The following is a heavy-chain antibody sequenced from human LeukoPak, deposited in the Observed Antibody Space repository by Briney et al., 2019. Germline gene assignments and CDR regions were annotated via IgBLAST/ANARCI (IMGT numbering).Heavy chain of an antibody. J-gene: IGHJ5*02. V-gene: IGHV4-4*07. CDR1: GGSIRDYY. CDR2: IYTSGST. CDR3: AREGHCSGGSCYLNWFDP. D-gene: IGHD2-15*01. Sequence: SETLSLTCTVSGGSIRDYYWSWIWQSAGKGLEWIGRIYTSGSTNYNPSLTSRVTMSVDTSKNQFSLILSSVTAADTAVYYCAREGHCSGGSCYLNWFDPWGQGTLVTVSS.